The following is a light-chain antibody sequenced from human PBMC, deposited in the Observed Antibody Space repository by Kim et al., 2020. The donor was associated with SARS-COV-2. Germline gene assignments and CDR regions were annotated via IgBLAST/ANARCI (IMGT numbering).Light chain of an antibody. CDR3: QYYDNGLSGSV. V-gene: IGLV1-40*01. Sequence: VTISCRGSNFYVGAGSDVNWYQQIPGTAPKLLTYGNSNRPSGVHDRYSGSKSGTNPSLANTGLQAEDEAEYYCQYYDNGLSGSVFGGGTKVTVL. CDR1: NFYVGAGSD. CDR2: GNS. J-gene: IGLJ2*01.